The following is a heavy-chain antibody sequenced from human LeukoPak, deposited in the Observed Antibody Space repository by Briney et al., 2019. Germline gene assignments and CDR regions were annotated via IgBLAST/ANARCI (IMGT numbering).Heavy chain of an antibody. V-gene: IGHV5-51*01. D-gene: IGHD3-3*01. CDR3: ARLRRRITIFGVVITNAFDI. Sequence: GESLKISCKGSGYSFTSYWIGWVRQMPGKGLEWMGIFYPGDSDTRYSPSFQGQVTISADKSISTAYLQWSSLKASDTAMYYCARLRRRITIFGVVITNAFDIWGQGTMVTVSS. J-gene: IGHJ3*02. CDR1: GYSFTSYW. CDR2: FYPGDSDT.